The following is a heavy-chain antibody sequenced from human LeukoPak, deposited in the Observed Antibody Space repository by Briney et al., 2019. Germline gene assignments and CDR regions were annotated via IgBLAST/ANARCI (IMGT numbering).Heavy chain of an antibody. CDR1: GFTFSSYA. CDR2: ISGSGGNT. Sequence: PGGSLRLSCAASGFTFSSYAMSWGRQAPGKGLEWVSAISGSGGNTYYADSVKGRFTTSRDNSQNTLYLQMNSLRAEDTAVYYCAKDREDYYDSSGPPIWGQGTMVTVSS. V-gene: IGHV3-23*01. J-gene: IGHJ3*02. CDR3: AKDREDYYDSSGPPI. D-gene: IGHD3-22*01.